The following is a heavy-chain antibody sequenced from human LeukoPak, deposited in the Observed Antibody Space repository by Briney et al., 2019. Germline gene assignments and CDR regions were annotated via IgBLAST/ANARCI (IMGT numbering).Heavy chain of an antibody. D-gene: IGHD6-6*01. CDR2: ISWDGGST. Sequence: GGSLRLSCAASGFTFDDYTMHWVRHAPGKGLEWVSLISWDGGSTYYGDSVKGRFTISRDNSKNSLYLQMNSLRTEDTALYYCAKDTSRGYNYYYMDVWGKGTTVTVSS. J-gene: IGHJ6*03. CDR3: AKDTSRGYNYYYMDV. CDR1: GFTFDDYT. V-gene: IGHV3-43*01.